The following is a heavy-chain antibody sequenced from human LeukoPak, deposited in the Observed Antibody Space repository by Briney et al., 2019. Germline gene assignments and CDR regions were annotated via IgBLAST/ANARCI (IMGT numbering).Heavy chain of an antibody. CDR3: ASLEWLLSDY. D-gene: IGHD3-3*01. Sequence: SVKVSCKASGGTFSSYAISWVRQAPGQGLEWMGRIIPILGIANYVQKFQGRVTITADKSTSTAYMELSSLRSEDTAVYYCASLEWLLSDYWGQGTLVTVSS. CDR1: GGTFSSYA. CDR2: IIPILGIA. V-gene: IGHV1-69*04. J-gene: IGHJ4*02.